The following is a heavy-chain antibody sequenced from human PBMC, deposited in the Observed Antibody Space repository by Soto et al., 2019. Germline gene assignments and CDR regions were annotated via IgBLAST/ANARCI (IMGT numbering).Heavy chain of an antibody. V-gene: IGHV4-34*01. J-gene: IGHJ4*02. D-gene: IGHD2-15*01. CDR1: GGSFSGYY. CDR2: INHSGST. CDR3: ARGGGDCSGGSCYSVDY. Sequence: SETLSLTCAVYGGSFSGYYWSWIRQPPGKGLEWIGEINHSGSTNYNPSLKSRVTISVDTSKNQFSLKLSSVTTADTAVYYCARGGGDCSGGSCYSVDYWGQGTLVTVSS.